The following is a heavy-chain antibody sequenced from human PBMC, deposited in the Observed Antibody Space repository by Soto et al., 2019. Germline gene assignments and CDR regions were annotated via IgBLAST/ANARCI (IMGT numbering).Heavy chain of an antibody. CDR2: IYYSGST. CDR1: GGSISIYY. J-gene: IGHJ4*02. Sequence: PSETLSLTCTVSGGSISIYYWSWIRQPPGKGLEWIGYIYYSGSTNYNPSLKSRVTISVDTSKNQFSLKLSSVTAADTAVYYCAREDLYGSYFDYWGQGTLVTVSS. D-gene: IGHD2-2*02. V-gene: IGHV4-59*01. CDR3: AREDLYGSYFDY.